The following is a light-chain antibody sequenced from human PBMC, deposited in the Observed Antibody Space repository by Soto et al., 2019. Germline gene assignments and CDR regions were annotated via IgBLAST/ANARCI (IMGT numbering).Light chain of an antibody. Sequence: QSVLTQPPSASGTPGQRVTISCSGNNSDIGSNYVYWYQQFPGTAPKLLIYRNNQRPSGVPDRFSGSKSGTSASLAISGLRSEDEADYYCAAWDDSLSGRLFGGGPKLTVL. CDR3: AAWDDSLSGRL. CDR1: NSDIGSNY. V-gene: IGLV1-47*01. CDR2: RNN. J-gene: IGLJ2*01.